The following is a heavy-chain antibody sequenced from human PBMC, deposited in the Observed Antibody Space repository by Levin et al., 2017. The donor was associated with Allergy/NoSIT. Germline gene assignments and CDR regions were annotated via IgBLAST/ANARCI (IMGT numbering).Heavy chain of an antibody. Sequence: QRGESLKISCAASGFTFSNYAMSWVRQAPGKGLEWVSGISESAERTYYADSVKGRFTISRDNFKNTLSLQMSSLRVEDTAVYYCARDREAWKQLWLASYWGQGILVTVSS. V-gene: IGHV3-23*01. CDR2: ISESAERT. J-gene: IGHJ4*02. D-gene: IGHD5-18*01. CDR3: ARDREAWKQLWLASY. CDR1: GFTFSNYA.